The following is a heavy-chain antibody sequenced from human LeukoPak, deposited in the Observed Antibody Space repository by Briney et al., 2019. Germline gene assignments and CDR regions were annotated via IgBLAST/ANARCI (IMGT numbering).Heavy chain of an antibody. D-gene: IGHD3-10*01. CDR2: FSGSGGST. CDR1: GFTFSSYA. V-gene: IGHV3-23*01. Sequence: GGSLRLSCAASGFTFSSYAMSWVRQAPGKGLECISGFSGSGGSTYYADSVKGRFTISRDNTKNTLYLQMNSLRAEDTAVYYCAREVEFDGSGSYYKYYYYYMDVWGKGTTVTVSS. CDR3: AREVEFDGSGSYYKYYYYYMDV. J-gene: IGHJ6*03.